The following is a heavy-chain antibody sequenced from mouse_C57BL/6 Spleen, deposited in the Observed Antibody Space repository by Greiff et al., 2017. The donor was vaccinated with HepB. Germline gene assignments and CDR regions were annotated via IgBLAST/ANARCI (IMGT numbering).Heavy chain of an antibody. J-gene: IGHJ2*01. CDR3: ARGVTTVVATGDFDY. V-gene: IGHV1-64*01. CDR2: IHPNSGST. D-gene: IGHD1-1*01. Sequence: QVQLQQPGAELVKPGASVKLSCKASGYTFTSYWMHWVKQRPGQGLEWIGMIHPNSGSTNYNEKFKSKATLTVDKSSSTAYMQLSSLTSEDFAVYYCARGVTTVVATGDFDYWGQGTTLTVSS. CDR1: GYTFTSYW.